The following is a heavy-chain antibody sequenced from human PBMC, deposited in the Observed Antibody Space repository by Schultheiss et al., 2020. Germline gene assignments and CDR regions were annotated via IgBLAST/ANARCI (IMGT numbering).Heavy chain of an antibody. CDR1: GFTFSSYG. Sequence: GGSLRLSCAASGFTFSSYGMHWVRQAPGKGLEWVSYISSSGSTVYYADSVRGRFTISRDNAKNSVYLQMSGLRAEDTAVYYCARTFHYWGQGTLVTVSS. V-gene: IGHV3-48*01. CDR2: ISSSGSTV. J-gene: IGHJ4*02. CDR3: ARTFHY.